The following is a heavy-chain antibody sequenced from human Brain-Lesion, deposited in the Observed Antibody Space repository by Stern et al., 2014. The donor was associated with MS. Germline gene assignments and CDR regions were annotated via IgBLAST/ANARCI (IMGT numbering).Heavy chain of an antibody. V-gene: IGHV4-39*01. CDR1: GGSVSSTSYA. CDR2: IYYSGNT. J-gene: IGHJ5*02. D-gene: IGHD2-15*01. Sequence: QVQLQESGPGLVKPSETLSLTCTVAGGSVSSTSYAWAWIRQPPGKGLEWIGTIYYSGNTYYSPSLKSRLTISLATSKNQFSLPLRSVTAADTAVYYCAGEEDIRYCSGGSCPGNWFDPWGQGTLVTVSS. CDR3: AGEEDIRYCSGGSCPGNWFDP.